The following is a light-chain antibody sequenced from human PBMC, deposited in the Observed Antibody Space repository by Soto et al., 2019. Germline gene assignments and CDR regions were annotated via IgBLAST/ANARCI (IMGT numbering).Light chain of an antibody. J-gene: IGKJ2*01. CDR1: QSLHNSY. CDR3: QQFGISPRT. Sequence: EIVLTQSPGTLSLSPGERATLSCRASQSLHNSYLAWYQQKPGQAPRLLIYASSTRATGIPDRFSGSGSGTDFTLTISRLVPEDFGVYYCQQFGISPRTFGQGTKLEI. CDR2: ASS. V-gene: IGKV3-20*01.